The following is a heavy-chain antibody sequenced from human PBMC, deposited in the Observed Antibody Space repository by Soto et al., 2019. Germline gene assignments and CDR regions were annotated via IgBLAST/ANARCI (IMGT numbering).Heavy chain of an antibody. Sequence: QVQLVESGGGVVQPGRSLRLSCVTSGFSFSSHAMHWVRQAPGKGLEWVAVIWYDGSKKYYADSVKGRFTISRDNSKNPLNLQMNSLRVEDTAMYYCVRKGSIAAAGYWWFDPWGQGTQVTVSS. D-gene: IGHD6-13*01. CDR2: IWYDGSKK. V-gene: IGHV3-33*01. CDR1: GFSFSSHA. CDR3: VRKGSIAAAGYWWFDP. J-gene: IGHJ5*02.